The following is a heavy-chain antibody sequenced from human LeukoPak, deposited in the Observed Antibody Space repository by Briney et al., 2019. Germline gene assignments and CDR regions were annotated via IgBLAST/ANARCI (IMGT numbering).Heavy chain of an antibody. CDR1: GGSISSGSYY. CDR3: ARGGLLYDSVRGAFDI. J-gene: IGHJ3*02. V-gene: IGHV4-61*02. Sequence: SQTLSLTCTVSGGSISSGSYYWSWIRQPAGKGLEWIGRIYTSGSTNYNPSLKSRVTISVDSSKHQFSLKLSSVTAADTAVYYCARGGLLYDSVRGAFDIWGQGTMVTVSS. D-gene: IGHD3-22*01. CDR2: IYTSGST.